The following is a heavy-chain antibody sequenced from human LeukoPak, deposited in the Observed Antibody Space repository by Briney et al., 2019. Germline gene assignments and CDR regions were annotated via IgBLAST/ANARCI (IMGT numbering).Heavy chain of an antibody. CDR2: IFGSGYNT. V-gene: IGHV3-23*01. CDR1: GFRFSIYT. J-gene: IGHJ4*02. Sequence: GGSLRLSCAASGFRFSIYTMSWVRQAPGKGLEWVAGIFGSGYNTYYADSVKGRFTISRDNSKNTLYLQMNSLRVEDTAINYCAKDLLQGDGYWDIDSWGQGTLVSVSS. D-gene: IGHD5-24*01. CDR3: AKDLLQGDGYWDIDS.